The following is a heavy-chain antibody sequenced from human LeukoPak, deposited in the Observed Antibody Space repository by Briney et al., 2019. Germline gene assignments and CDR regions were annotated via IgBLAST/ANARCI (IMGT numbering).Heavy chain of an antibody. V-gene: IGHV3-48*03. D-gene: IGHD1-26*01. Sequence: PGGSLRLSCAASGFTFSSYEMNWVRQAPGKGLEWVSYISSSGGTIYYADSVKGRFTISRDNAKNSLYLQMNSLRAEDTAVYYCARGMTGSYLGYFDYWGQGTLVTVSS. CDR2: ISSSGGTI. J-gene: IGHJ4*02. CDR1: GFTFSSYE. CDR3: ARGMTGSYLGYFDY.